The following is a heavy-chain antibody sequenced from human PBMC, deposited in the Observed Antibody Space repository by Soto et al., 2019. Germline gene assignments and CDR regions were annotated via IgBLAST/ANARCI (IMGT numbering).Heavy chain of an antibody. V-gene: IGHV3-23*01. J-gene: IGHJ4*02. CDR3: AKDVKSIYSRGYFDY. CDR2: ISGSGGST. CDR1: GFTFSSYA. D-gene: IGHD3-22*01. Sequence: PGGSLSLSCAASGFTFSSYAMSWVRQAPGKGLEWVSAISGSGGSTYYADSVKGRFTISRDNSKNTLYLQMNSLRAEDTAVYYCAKDVKSIYSRGYFDYWGQGTLVTVSS.